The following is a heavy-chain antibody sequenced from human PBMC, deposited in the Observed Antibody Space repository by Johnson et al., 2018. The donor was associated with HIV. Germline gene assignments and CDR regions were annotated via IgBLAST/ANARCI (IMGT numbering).Heavy chain of an antibody. J-gene: IGHJ3*02. Sequence: QVQLVESGGGVVQPGRSLRLSCAASGFTFSNYGMHWVRQAPGTGLEWVAAISFAGMKKYYVNSVKGRFTISRDNSKNTLYLQMNSLRAEDTAVYYCATKRVAAADPDDAFDIWGQGTMVTVSS. V-gene: IGHV3-30*03. CDR2: ISFAGMKK. CDR3: ATKRVAAADPDDAFDI. CDR1: GFTFSNYG. D-gene: IGHD6-13*01.